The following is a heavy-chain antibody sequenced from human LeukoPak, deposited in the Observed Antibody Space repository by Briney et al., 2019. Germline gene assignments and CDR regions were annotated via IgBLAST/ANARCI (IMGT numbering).Heavy chain of an antibody. D-gene: IGHD6-13*01. V-gene: IGHV3-7*04. CDR1: GFTFSRYW. Sequence: GGSLRLSCAASGFTFSRYWMSWVRQAPGKGLEWVANINPDGSVKSYMDSVKGRFTISRDNAKNSLFLQMNSLRADDTGVYYCAGADTGSWDFGRGAQGTLVTVSS. CDR3: AGADTGSWDFGR. J-gene: IGHJ4*02. CDR2: INPDGSVK.